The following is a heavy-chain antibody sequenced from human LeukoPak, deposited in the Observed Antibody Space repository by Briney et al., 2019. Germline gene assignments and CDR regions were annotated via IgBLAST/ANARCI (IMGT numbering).Heavy chain of an antibody. CDR1: GFAFSTFE. V-gene: IGHV3-48*03. CDR3: ARRQRRFFDV. Sequence: PGGSLRLSCAGSGFAFSTFEMAWVRQAPGRGLEWVSVISGSGSNTWVADSLRGRFSTSRDNSKSSQYLQINNVGAEDTAIYYCARRQRRFFDVWAVASWSLSLQ. J-gene: IGHJ2*01. D-gene: IGHD1-1*01. CDR2: ISGSGSNT.